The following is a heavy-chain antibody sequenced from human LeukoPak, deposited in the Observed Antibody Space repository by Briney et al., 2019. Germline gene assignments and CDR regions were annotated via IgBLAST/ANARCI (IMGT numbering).Heavy chain of an antibody. D-gene: IGHD3-22*01. CDR3: ARGDDYFIDSSGQWGAALDL. J-gene: IGHJ3*01. CDR2: ISGSGSFT. CDR1: GFTFSDYY. V-gene: IGHV3-11*06. Sequence: PGGSLRLSCAASGFTFSDYYMTWIRQAPGKGLEWVSLISGSGSFTNSADSVRGRFTISRDNAKNSLSLQMNSLRAEDTAVYYCARGDDYFIDSSGQWGAALDLWGQGTMVTVSS.